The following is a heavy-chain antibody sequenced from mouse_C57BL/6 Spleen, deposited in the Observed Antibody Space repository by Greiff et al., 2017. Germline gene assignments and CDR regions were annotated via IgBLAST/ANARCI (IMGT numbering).Heavy chain of an antibody. CDR3: ARWSYYDYDGGFAY. CDR1: GYTFTSYW. Sequence: QVQLKQPGAELVKPGASVKLSCKASGYTFTSYWMHWVKQRPGQGLEWIGMIHPNSGSTNYNEKFKSKATLTVDKSSSTAYMQLSSLTSEDSAVYYCARWSYYDYDGGFAYWGQGTLVTVSA. D-gene: IGHD2-4*01. V-gene: IGHV1-64*01. J-gene: IGHJ3*01. CDR2: IHPNSGST.